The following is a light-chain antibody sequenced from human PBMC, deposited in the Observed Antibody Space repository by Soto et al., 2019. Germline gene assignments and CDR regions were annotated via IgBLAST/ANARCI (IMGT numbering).Light chain of an antibody. CDR2: QDT. Sequence: SYELTQTPSVSVSPGQTASITCSGHQLGERHVSWYQQKTGQSPVLVMYQDTRRPSGIPERYSGSNSGNTATLTISGTQSMDEADYYCQAWDGNAWVFGGGTKVTGL. CDR1: QLGERH. CDR3: QAWDGNAWV. J-gene: IGLJ3*02. V-gene: IGLV3-1*01.